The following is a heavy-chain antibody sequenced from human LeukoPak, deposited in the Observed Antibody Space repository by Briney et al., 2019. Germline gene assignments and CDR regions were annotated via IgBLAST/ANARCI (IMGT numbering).Heavy chain of an antibody. D-gene: IGHD5-24*01. CDR1: GYTFTDYF. CDR2: INPKSGGT. V-gene: IGHV1-2*02. CDR3: ARYRDGYNYNWFDP. J-gene: IGHJ5*02. Sequence: ASVKVSCKASGYTFTDYFMHWVRQAPGQGLEWMGWINPKSGGTNYVQRFQGRVTMTRDTSITTAYMELSRLRSDDAAVYYCARYRDGYNYNWFDPWGQGTLVTVSS.